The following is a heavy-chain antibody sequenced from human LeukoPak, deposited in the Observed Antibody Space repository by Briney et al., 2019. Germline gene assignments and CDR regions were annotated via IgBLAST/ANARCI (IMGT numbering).Heavy chain of an antibody. J-gene: IGHJ5*02. Sequence: ASVKVSCKASGYTFTGYYMHWVRQAPGQGLEWMGWINPNSGNTNYAQKLQGRVTMTTDTSTSTAYMELRSLRSDDTAVYYCARGSVGATRGWFDPWGQGTLVTVSS. CDR3: ARGSVGATRGWFDP. D-gene: IGHD1-26*01. V-gene: IGHV1-18*04. CDR2: INPNSGNT. CDR1: GYTFTGYY.